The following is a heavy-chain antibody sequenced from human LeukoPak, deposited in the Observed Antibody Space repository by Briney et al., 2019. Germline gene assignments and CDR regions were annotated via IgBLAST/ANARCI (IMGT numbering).Heavy chain of an antibody. Sequence: ASVKVSCKASGYTFTSYGISWVRQAPGQGLEWMGWISAYNGNTNYAQKLQGRVTMTTDTSTSTAYMELRSLRSGDTAVYYCARTLAVAGRGYFDYWGQGTLVTVSS. V-gene: IGHV1-18*01. CDR3: ARTLAVAGRGYFDY. D-gene: IGHD6-19*01. CDR1: GYTFTSYG. J-gene: IGHJ4*02. CDR2: ISAYNGNT.